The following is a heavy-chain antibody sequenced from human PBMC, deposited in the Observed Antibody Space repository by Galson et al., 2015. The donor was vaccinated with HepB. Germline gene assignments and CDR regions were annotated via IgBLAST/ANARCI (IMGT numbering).Heavy chain of an antibody. V-gene: IGHV4-59*08. CDR2: IYYSGST. CDR1: GGSISSYY. Sequence: LSLTCTVSGGSISSYYWSWIRQPPGKGLEWIGYIYYSGSTNYNPSLKSRVTISVDTSKNQFSLKLSSVTAADTAVYYCARSGYYYDSSGYTVDAFDIWGQGTMVTVSS. D-gene: IGHD3-22*01. CDR3: ARSGYYYDSSGYTVDAFDI. J-gene: IGHJ3*02.